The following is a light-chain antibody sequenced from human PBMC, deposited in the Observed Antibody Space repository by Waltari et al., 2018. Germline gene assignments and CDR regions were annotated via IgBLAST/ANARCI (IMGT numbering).Light chain of an antibody. CDR3: QQYANSLLT. CDR2: DTA. CDR1: QNIGGAY. J-gene: IGKJ4*01. V-gene: IGKV3D-20*01. Sequence: EIVLTQSPATLSLSPGERATLSCGASQNIGGAYLAWYQQKPVLAPRLLIYDTAIRAAGFPVSFSGSGSVTDFTLTISRLYPEDFALYFCQQYANSLLTLGGVTKVEF.